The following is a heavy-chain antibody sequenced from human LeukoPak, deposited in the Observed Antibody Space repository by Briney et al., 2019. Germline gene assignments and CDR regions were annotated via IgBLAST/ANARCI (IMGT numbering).Heavy chain of an antibody. Sequence: PGRSLRLSCAASGFTFDDYAMHWVRQAPGKGLEWVSGISWNSGSIGYADSVKGRFTISRDNAKNSLYLQMNSLRAEDTALYYCAKDITGYGDYYFDYWGQGTLVTVSS. J-gene: IGHJ4*02. CDR3: AKDITGYGDYYFDY. V-gene: IGHV3-9*01. D-gene: IGHD4-17*01. CDR2: ISWNSGSI. CDR1: GFTFDDYA.